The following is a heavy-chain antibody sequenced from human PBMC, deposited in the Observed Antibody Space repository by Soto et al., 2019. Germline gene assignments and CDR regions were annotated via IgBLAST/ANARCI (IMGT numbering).Heavy chain of an antibody. J-gene: IGHJ4*02. D-gene: IGHD6-19*01. CDR3: AKSSGWSRGGDY. CDR2: ISYDGSNK. CDR1: GFTFSSYG. V-gene: IGHV3-30*18. Sequence: PGGSLRLSCAASGFTFSSYGMHWVRQAPGKGLEWVAVISYDGSNKYYADSVKGRFTISRDNSKNTLYLQMNSLRAEDTAVYYCAKSSGWSRGGDYWGQGTLVTVSS.